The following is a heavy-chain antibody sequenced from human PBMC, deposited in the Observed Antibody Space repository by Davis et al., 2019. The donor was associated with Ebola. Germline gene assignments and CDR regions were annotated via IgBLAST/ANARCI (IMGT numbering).Heavy chain of an antibody. Sequence: GESLKISCAASGFPVSSNYMSWVRQAPGKGLEWVSVIYSGGITYHADSVKGRFTISRDNSKNTLYLQMSSLRADDTAFYYCVGDYSSLYWGQGTLVTVSS. CDR1: GFPVSSNY. CDR3: VGDYSSLY. V-gene: IGHV3-66*02. D-gene: IGHD6-13*01. J-gene: IGHJ4*02. CDR2: IYSGGIT.